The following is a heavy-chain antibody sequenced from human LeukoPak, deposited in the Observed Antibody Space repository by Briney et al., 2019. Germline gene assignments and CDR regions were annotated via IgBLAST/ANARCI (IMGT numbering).Heavy chain of an antibody. V-gene: IGHV4-38-2*01. J-gene: IGHJ3*01. CDR3: ARAVQLWFPDGAFDF. D-gene: IGHD1-1*01. CDR1: GFTFSSYA. CDR2: VYYNGNT. Sequence: PGGSLRLSCAASGFTFSSYAMSWVRQAPGKGLEWIGNVYYNGNTYYNSSLRSRVTISVDTSNNQVSLNLRSVTAADTGIYYCARAVQLWFPDGAFDFWGQGTMVTVSS.